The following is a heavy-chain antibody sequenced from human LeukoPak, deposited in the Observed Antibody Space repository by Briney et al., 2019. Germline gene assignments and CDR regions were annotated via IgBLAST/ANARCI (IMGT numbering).Heavy chain of an antibody. V-gene: IGHV3-21*01. CDR1: GFTFSSYS. CDR2: ISSSSSYI. CDR3: ARVGQQLLWANNTSRGNP. J-gene: IGHJ5*02. Sequence: PGGSLRLSCAASGFTFSSYSMNWVRQAPGKGLEWVSSISSSSSYIYYADSVKGRFTISRDNAKNSLYLQMNSLRAEDTAVYYCARVGQQLLWANNTSRGNPWGQGTLVTVSS. D-gene: IGHD6-13*01.